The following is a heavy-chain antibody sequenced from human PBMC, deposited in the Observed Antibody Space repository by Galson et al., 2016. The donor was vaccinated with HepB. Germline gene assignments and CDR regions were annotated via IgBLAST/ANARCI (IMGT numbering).Heavy chain of an antibody. V-gene: IGHV1-18*01. CDR2: ISTYSGDT. CDR3: ARDVQYRFDS. D-gene: IGHD2/OR15-2a*01. J-gene: IGHJ4*02. Sequence: SVKVPCKASGYTFTTSGISWVRQAPGQGLEWMGWISTYSGDTKYAQNFQGGLTLTTDSSTTTAYMELRSLRFDDTAMYYCARDVQYRFDSWGQGTLVTVSS. CDR1: GYTFTTSG.